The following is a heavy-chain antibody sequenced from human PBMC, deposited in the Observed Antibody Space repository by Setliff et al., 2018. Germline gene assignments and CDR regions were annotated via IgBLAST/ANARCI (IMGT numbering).Heavy chain of an antibody. CDR3: AKEHVVISFVNNVHHHYGMDV. D-gene: IGHD2-21*01. CDR2: IYTSGST. CDR1: GGSISSYY. J-gene: IGHJ6*02. V-gene: IGHV4-4*07. Sequence: SETLSLTCTVSGGSISSYYWSWIRQPAGKGLEWIGRIYTSGSTNYNPSLKSRVTMSVDTSKNHFSLRMTSVTAADTAVYFCAKEHVVISFVNNVHHHYGMDVWGQGTTVTVSS.